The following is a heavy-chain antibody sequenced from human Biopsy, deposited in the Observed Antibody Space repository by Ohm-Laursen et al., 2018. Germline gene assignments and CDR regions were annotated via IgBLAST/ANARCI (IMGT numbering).Heavy chain of an antibody. D-gene: IGHD1-26*01. CDR2: IYYTGST. J-gene: IGHJ2*01. CDR1: GGFISSYY. V-gene: IGHV4-59*08. Sequence: TLSLTCTVSGGFISSYYWSWIRQPPEKGLEWIGYIYYTGSTNYNPSLKSRVTISVDTSMNHLSLRLTSVTAADTAVYYCARHAPSYSGSYWRYFDLWGRGSPVTVPS. CDR3: ARHAPSYSGSYWRYFDL.